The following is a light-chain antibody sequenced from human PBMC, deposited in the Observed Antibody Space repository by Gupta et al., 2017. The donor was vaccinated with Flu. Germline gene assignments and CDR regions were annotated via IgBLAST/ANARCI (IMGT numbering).Light chain of an antibody. J-gene: IGLJ1*01. CDR3: AAWDDSLSGQI. Sequence: QSVLTQPPSASGTPGQRVTISCSGSSSNIGSNYVYWYQQLPGTAPKLLIYKNSQRPSGVPDRFSASKSGTSASLAISGLRSEDETDYYCAAWDDSLSGQIFGTGTKVTVL. CDR1: SSNIGSNY. V-gene: IGLV1-47*01. CDR2: KNS.